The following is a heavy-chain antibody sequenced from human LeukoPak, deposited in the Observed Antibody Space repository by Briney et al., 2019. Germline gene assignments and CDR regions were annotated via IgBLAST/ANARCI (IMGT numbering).Heavy chain of an antibody. CDR3: AELGITMIGGV. CDR1: GFTFSSYE. Sequence: GGSLRLSCPASGFTFSSYEMNWVGQAPGKGLEWVSYISSSGSTIYYADFVKGRFTISRDNAKNPLYLQMNSLRAEDTAVYYCAELGITMIGGVWGKGTTVTISS. CDR2: ISSSGSTI. D-gene: IGHD3-10*02. V-gene: IGHV3-48*03. J-gene: IGHJ6*04.